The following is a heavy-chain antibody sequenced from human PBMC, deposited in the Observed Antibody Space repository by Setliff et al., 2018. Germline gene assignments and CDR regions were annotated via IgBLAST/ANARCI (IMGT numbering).Heavy chain of an antibody. CDR3: ASLQFLGTHDAFDI. J-gene: IGHJ3*02. D-gene: IGHD7-27*01. CDR2: ISGNGADT. Sequence: PGGSLRLSCAASGFTLGNYAMSWVRQAPGKGLEWVSGISGNGADTFYSDSVKGRFTISRDNSKNTLYLQMNSLRVEDTAVYYCASLQFLGTHDAFDIWGQGTMVTVSS. V-gene: IGHV3-23*01. CDR1: GFTLGNYA.